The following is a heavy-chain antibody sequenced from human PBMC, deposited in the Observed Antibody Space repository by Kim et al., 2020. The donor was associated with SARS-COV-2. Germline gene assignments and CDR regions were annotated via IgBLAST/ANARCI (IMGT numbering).Heavy chain of an antibody. J-gene: IGHJ5*02. CDR3: ARDVGEWLLRLVLDP. CDR1: GFTFSSYA. V-gene: IGHV3-30-3*01. D-gene: IGHD3-3*01. CDR2: ISYDGSNK. Sequence: GGSLRLSCAASGFTFSSYAMHWVRQAPGKGLEWVAVISYDGSNKYYADSVKGRFTISRDNSKNTLYLQMNSLRAEDTAVYYCARDVGEWLLRLVLDPWGQGTLVTVSS.